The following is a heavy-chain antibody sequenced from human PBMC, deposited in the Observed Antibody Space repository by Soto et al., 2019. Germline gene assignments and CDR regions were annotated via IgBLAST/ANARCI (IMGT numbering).Heavy chain of an antibody. CDR1: GGSISSGGHY. CDR2: SYYSGST. Sequence: QVQLQESGPGLVKPSQTLSLTCTVSGGSISSGGHYWSSIRQHPGKGLEWIGYSYYSGSTYYNPSLMSRVTISVDTSKNQFSLKLSSVTAADTAVYYCARLWFGEWDAFDIWGQGTMVTVSS. V-gene: IGHV4-31*03. CDR3: ARLWFGEWDAFDI. J-gene: IGHJ3*02. D-gene: IGHD3-10*01.